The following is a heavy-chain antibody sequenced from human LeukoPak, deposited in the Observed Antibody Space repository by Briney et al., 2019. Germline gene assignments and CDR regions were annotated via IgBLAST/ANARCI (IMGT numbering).Heavy chain of an antibody. Sequence: GGSLRLSCAASGFTVSSNYMSWVRQAPGKGLEWVSAIYSGGSTYYADSVKGRFTISRDNSKNTLYLQMNSLRAEDTAVYYCARSLYGDYVDYWGQGTLVTVSS. D-gene: IGHD4-17*01. CDR1: GFTVSSNY. J-gene: IGHJ4*02. V-gene: IGHV3-66*01. CDR2: IYSGGST. CDR3: ARSLYGDYVDY.